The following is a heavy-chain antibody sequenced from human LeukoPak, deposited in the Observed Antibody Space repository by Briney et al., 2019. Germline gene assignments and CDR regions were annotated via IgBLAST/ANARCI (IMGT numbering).Heavy chain of an antibody. CDR3: ARWILYSSGSYSDY. D-gene: IGHD3-10*01. CDR1: GGSVSRGGYY. Sequence: SETLSLTCTVSGGSVSRGGYYWSWIRQHPGKGLEWIGYMHDSGSTNYNPSLKSRVTISVATSKNPFSLKLSSVTAADTAVYYCARWILYSSGSYSDYWGQGTLVTVSS. V-gene: IGHV4-61*08. J-gene: IGHJ4*02. CDR2: MHDSGST.